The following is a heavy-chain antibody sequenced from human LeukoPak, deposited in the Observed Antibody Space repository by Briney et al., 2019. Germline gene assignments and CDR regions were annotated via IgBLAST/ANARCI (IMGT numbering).Heavy chain of an antibody. Sequence: GGTLRLSCAASGFTFSSYGMSWVRQAPGKGLEWVSAISGRGGSTYYADSVKGRFTISRDNSKNTLYLQMNSLRAEDTAVYYCAKAARWELLMYWGQGTLVTVSS. D-gene: IGHD1-26*01. CDR3: AKAARWELLMY. CDR1: GFTFSSYG. CDR2: ISGRGGST. J-gene: IGHJ4*02. V-gene: IGHV3-23*01.